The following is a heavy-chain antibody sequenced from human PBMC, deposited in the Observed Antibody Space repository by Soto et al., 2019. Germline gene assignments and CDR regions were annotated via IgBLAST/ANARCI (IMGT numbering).Heavy chain of an antibody. V-gene: IGHV4-38-2*01. CDR2: FYHSGST. CDR3: ARGAGPPWFDP. CDR1: GHSISSGYY. Sequence: PSETLSLTCAVSGHSISSGYYWGWIRQPPGKGLEWIGSFYHSGSTYYNPSLKSRVTISVDTSKNQFSLKVTSVTAADTAVYYCARGAGPPWFDPWGQGTLVTVSS. J-gene: IGHJ5*02.